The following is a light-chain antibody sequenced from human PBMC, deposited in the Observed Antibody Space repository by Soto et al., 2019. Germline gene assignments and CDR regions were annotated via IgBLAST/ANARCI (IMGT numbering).Light chain of an antibody. J-gene: IGKJ2*01. CDR1: QSISSW. CDR3: QQYNSYSPDT. Sequence: DIQMTQSPSPLSASVGDRVTITCRASQSISSWLAWYQQKPGKAPKLLIYDASSLESGVPSRFSGSGSGTEFTLTISRLQPDDFATYYCQQYNSYSPDTFGQGTKVDIK. CDR2: DAS. V-gene: IGKV1-5*01.